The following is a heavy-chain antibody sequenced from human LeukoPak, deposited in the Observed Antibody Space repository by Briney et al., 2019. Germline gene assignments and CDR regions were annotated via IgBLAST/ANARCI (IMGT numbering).Heavy chain of an antibody. CDR1: GYTFTSYA. CDR3: ATTPTTFYDILTGYYTWLSLDQKYYFDY. J-gene: IGHJ4*02. CDR2: INTNTGNP. V-gene: IGHV7-4-1*02. Sequence: ASVKVSCKASGYTFTSYAMNWVRQAPGQGLEWMGWINTNTGNPTYVQGFTGRFVFSLDTSVSTAYLQISSLKAEDTAVYYCATTPTTFYDILTGYYTWLSLDQKYYFDYWGQGTLVTVSS. D-gene: IGHD3-9*01.